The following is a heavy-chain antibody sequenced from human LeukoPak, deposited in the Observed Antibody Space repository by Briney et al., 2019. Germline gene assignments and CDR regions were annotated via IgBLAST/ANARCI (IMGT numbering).Heavy chain of an antibody. D-gene: IGHD2-15*01. Sequence: SETLSLTCAVSGGSISRGTYYWGWIRQPPGKRLQWIGSISYSGNTYSNPSLAGRVTMSVDTSKNQFSLKLSSVTAADTAVYYCARGVVVAPFDYWGQGTLVTVSS. CDR2: ISYSGNT. CDR1: GGSISRGTYY. J-gene: IGHJ4*02. CDR3: ARGVVVAPFDY. V-gene: IGHV4-39*07.